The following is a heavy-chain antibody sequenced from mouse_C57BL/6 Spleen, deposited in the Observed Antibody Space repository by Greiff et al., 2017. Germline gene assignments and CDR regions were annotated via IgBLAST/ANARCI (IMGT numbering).Heavy chain of an antibody. J-gene: IGHJ1*03. CDR3: SRTNWYFEV. CDR1: GFSLSTSGLG. V-gene: IGHV8-12*01. Sequence: QVTLQVSGPGLLQSSPTLSLSCSFSGFSLSTSGLGVSWLRQPSGQGLEWLAHTYWDDDKRYNTSLKSRLPISKDTSRNQVFLKITSLDTADTATYYCSRTNWYFEVWGTATTGTVSS. CDR2: TYWDDDK.